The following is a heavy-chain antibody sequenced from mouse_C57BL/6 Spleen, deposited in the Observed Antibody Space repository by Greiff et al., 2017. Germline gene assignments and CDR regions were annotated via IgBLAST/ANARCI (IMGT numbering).Heavy chain of an antibody. Sequence: DVMLVESGGGLVKPGGSLKLSCAASGFTFSSYTMSWVRQTPEKRLEWVATISGGGGNTYYPDSVKGRFTISRDNAKNTLYLQMGSMRSEDTALYYCARHADDYGSSYDWYFDVWGTGTTVTVSS. CDR1: GFTFSSYT. D-gene: IGHD1-1*01. V-gene: IGHV5-9*01. CDR3: ARHADDYGSSYDWYFDV. J-gene: IGHJ1*03. CDR2: ISGGGGNT.